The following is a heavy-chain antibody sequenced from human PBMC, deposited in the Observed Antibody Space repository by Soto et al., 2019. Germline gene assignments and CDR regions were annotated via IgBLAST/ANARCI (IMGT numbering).Heavy chain of an antibody. D-gene: IGHD6-13*01. V-gene: IGHV3-48*02. CDR2: ITSSGTTV. J-gene: IGHJ4*02. Sequence: EVHLVESGGGLVQPGGSLRLSCAASGFTFSSYSLNWVRQAPGKGLEWVSYITSSGTTVYYADSVRGRFTISRDNAKNSLYLQRNSRRDDDTAVYYCARGSSNWAYYFDFWGQGTLVSVSS. CDR1: GFTFSSYS. CDR3: ARGSSNWAYYFDF.